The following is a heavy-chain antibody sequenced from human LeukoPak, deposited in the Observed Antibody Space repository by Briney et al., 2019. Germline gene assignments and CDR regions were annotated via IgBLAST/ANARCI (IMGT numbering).Heavy chain of an antibody. CDR2: ISSSGTSTR. J-gene: IGHJ6*02. Sequence: GGSLRLSCTASGLSFNSYEMSWVRQAPGKGLDWVSYISSSGTSTRYYADSVKGRLTVSRDNAKNSLDLQMNSLRVEDTAVYYCARVRKGLLGMDVWGQGTTVTVSS. CDR3: ARVRKGLLGMDV. V-gene: IGHV3-48*03. CDR1: GLSFNSYE. D-gene: IGHD3-10*01.